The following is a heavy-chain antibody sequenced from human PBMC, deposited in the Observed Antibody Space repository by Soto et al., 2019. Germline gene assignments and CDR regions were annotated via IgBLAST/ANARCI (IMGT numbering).Heavy chain of an antibody. D-gene: IGHD2-8*01. CDR2: ISHSGSP. CDR3: TRGVLA. J-gene: IGHJ5*02. V-gene: IGHV4-30-2*06. Sequence: QVQLQESASRVVRPSQTLSVTCSVAGGSVSSGGYSWSWIRQSPGKGLEWIGFISHSGSPDYNPSLKSRVTISVDKYKTQISLELSSVTAADTAVYYCTRGVLAWGPGSLVTVSS. CDR1: GGSVSSGGYS.